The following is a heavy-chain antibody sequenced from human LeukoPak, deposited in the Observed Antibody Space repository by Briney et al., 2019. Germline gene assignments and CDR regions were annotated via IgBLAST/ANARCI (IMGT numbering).Heavy chain of an antibody. V-gene: IGHV4-31*03. CDR1: GASSSSGGYY. J-gene: IGHJ4*02. D-gene: IGHD3-22*01. CDR2: IFYSGST. Sequence: SQTLSLTCPVSGASSSSGGYYLTWIKQHPGKVLERLGYIFYSGSTYYNPSLKSRVTISVDTSKNQFSLKLISVTAADTAVYYCARLRNKNYYDSRGYYYSDFDYWGQGTLVSVSS. CDR3: ARLRNKNYYDSRGYYYSDFDY.